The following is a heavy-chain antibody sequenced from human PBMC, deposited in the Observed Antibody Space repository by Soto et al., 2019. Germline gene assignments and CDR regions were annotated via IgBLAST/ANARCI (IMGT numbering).Heavy chain of an antibody. Sequence: SETLSLTCTVSGGSVSSSSYYWGWIRQPPGKGLEWIGSIYYSGSTYYNPSLKSRVTISVDTSKNQFSLKLSSVTAADTAVYYCARQGGEYDSSGYDPTWGQGTLVTVSS. CDR1: GGSVSSSSYY. D-gene: IGHD3-22*01. CDR2: IYYSGST. J-gene: IGHJ5*02. CDR3: ARQGGEYDSSGYDPT. V-gene: IGHV4-39*01.